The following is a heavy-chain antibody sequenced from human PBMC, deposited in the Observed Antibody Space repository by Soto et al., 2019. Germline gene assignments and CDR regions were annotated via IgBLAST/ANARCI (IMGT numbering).Heavy chain of an antibody. D-gene: IGHD2-21*02. CDR2: ISVTGENS. CDR1: QLTFNVYG. J-gene: IGHJ5*02. Sequence: GGSLRISCTASQLTFNVYGMSWVRQAPGKGLEWVSSISVTGENSLYADSVRGRFTMSRDNSKDILYLQMNSLRVDDTAMYYCSKQHCAWPSNLLYASGQGAFVPGSS. V-gene: IGHV3-23*01. CDR3: SKQHCAWPSNLLYA.